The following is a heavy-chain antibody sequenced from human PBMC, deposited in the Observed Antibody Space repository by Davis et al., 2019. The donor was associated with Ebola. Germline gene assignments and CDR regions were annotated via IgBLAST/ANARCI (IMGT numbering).Heavy chain of an antibody. CDR1: GFTFSSYA. Sequence: GESLKISCAASGFTFSSYAMHWVRQAPGKGLEWVAVISYDGSNKYYADSVKGRFTISRDNSKNTLYLQMNSLRAEDTAVYYCAKDTPPYYDFWSGYFGYWGQGTLVTVSS. J-gene: IGHJ4*02. CDR2: ISYDGSNK. D-gene: IGHD3-3*01. CDR3: AKDTPPYYDFWSGYFGY. V-gene: IGHV3-30-3*01.